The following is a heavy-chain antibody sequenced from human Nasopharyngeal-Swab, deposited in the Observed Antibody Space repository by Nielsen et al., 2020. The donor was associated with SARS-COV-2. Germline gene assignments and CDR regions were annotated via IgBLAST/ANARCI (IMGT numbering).Heavy chain of an antibody. J-gene: IGHJ5*02. CDR3: ATSPGIAAAGPNWFDP. D-gene: IGHD6-13*01. Sequence: GGSLRLSCAASGFTLSSYAMSWVRQAPGKGLEWVSAISGSGGSTYYADSVKGRFTISRDNSKNTLYLQMNSLRAEDTAVYYCATSPGIAAAGPNWFDPWGQGTLVTVSS. V-gene: IGHV3-23*01. CDR1: GFTLSSYA. CDR2: ISGSGGST.